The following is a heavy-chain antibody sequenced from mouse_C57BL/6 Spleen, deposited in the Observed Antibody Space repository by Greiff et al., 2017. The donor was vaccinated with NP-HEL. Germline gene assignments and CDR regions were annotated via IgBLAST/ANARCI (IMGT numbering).Heavy chain of an antibody. V-gene: IGHV3-1*01. CDR2: ISYSGST. J-gene: IGHJ1*03. Sequence: EVKVEESGPGMVKPSQSLSLTCTVTGYSITSGYDWHWIRHFPGNKLEWMGYISYSGSTNYNPSLKSRIPITHDTSKNHFFLKLNSVTTEDTATDYCARDYDYDEWYFDVWGTGTTVTVSS. D-gene: IGHD2-4*01. CDR1: GYSITSGYD. CDR3: ARDYDYDEWYFDV.